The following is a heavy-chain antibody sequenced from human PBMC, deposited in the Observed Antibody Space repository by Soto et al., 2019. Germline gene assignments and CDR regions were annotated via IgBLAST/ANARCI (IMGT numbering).Heavy chain of an antibody. CDR3: AKGTYDFWSGYYKTYYYYGMDV. D-gene: IGHD3-3*01. V-gene: IGHV3-23*01. CDR1: GFTFSSYA. Sequence: EVQLLESGGGLVQPGGSLRLSCAASGFTFSSYAMSWVRQAPGKGLEWVSAISGSGGSTYYADSVKGRFTISRDNSKNTLYLQMNSLRGEDTAVYYCAKGTYDFWSGYYKTYYYYGMDVWGQGTTVTVSS. J-gene: IGHJ6*02. CDR2: ISGSGGST.